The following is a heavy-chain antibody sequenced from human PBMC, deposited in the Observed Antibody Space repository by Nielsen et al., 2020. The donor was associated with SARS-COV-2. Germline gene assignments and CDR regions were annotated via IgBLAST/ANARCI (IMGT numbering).Heavy chain of an antibody. Sequence: SETLSLTCSVSGSSVSSPSYWGWIRQSPGKGLEWIGTIFHTGNTYYNSSLKSRVTISIDTSENQFSLKLRSVTAADTAVYFCARDPRRYYYDSTGYWFDPWGQGTLVTVSS. D-gene: IGHD3-22*01. J-gene: IGHJ5*02. CDR3: ARDPRRYYYDSTGYWFDP. V-gene: IGHV4-38-2*02. CDR2: IFHTGNT. CDR1: GSSVSSPSY.